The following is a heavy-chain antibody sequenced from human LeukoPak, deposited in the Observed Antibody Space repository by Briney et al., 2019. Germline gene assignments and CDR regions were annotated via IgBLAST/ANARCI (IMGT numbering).Heavy chain of an antibody. Sequence: GASVKVSCKASGYSFTSYFMHWVRQAPGQGLEWMGIINPSGGSTSYAQKFQGRVTMTRDTSTSTVYMELSSLRSEDTAVYYCARASSYCGGDCYSGDYWGQGALVTVSS. CDR3: ARASSYCGGDCYSGDY. V-gene: IGHV1-46*01. J-gene: IGHJ4*02. CDR1: GYSFTSYF. CDR2: INPSGGST. D-gene: IGHD2-21*01.